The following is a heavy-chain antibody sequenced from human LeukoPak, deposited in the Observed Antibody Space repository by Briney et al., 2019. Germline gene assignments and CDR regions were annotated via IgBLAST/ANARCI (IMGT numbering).Heavy chain of an antibody. CDR2: INPNSGGT. Sequence: ASVKVSCKASGYTFSDYYIHWVRQAPGQGLEWMGWINPNSGGTNSAQKFQGRVTMTRDTSISTAYMELSRLRSDDTAVYYCARDEDYGIFVNVDYWGQGTLVTVSS. J-gene: IGHJ4*02. D-gene: IGHD4-17*01. CDR1: GYTFSDYY. CDR3: ARDEDYGIFVNVDY. V-gene: IGHV1-2*02.